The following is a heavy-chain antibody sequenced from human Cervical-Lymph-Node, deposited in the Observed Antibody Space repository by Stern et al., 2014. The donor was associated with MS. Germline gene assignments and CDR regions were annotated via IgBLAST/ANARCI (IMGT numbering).Heavy chain of an antibody. CDR3: ARGGETYGDYLFGWYFDL. D-gene: IGHD4-17*01. Sequence: QVQLQQWGAGLLKPSETLSLTCAVYGGSFSGYYWSWIRQPPGKGLEWIGEINHSGSTNYNPSLKSRVTIPVDTSKTQFSLKLSSVTAADTAVYYCARGGETYGDYLFGWYFDLWGRGTLVTVSS. V-gene: IGHV4-34*01. CDR1: GGSFSGYY. CDR2: INHSGST. J-gene: IGHJ2*01.